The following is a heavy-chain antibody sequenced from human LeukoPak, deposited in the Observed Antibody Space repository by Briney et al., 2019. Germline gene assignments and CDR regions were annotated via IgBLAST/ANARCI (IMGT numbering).Heavy chain of an antibody. CDR2: ISSSSSYI. CDR3: ARDRDFFFGPPDY. J-gene: IGHJ4*02. V-gene: IGHV3-21*01. CDR1: GFTFSTYG. Sequence: GGTLRLSCAASGFTFSTYGMGWVRQAPGKGLEWVSSISSSSSYIYYADSVKGRFTISRDNAKNSLYLQMNSLRAEDTAVYYCARDRDFFFGPPDYWGQGTLVTVSS. D-gene: IGHD3/OR15-3a*01.